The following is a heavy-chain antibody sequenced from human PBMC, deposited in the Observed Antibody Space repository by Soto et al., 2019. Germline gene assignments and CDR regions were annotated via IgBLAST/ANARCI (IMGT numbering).Heavy chain of an antibody. CDR2: IYHSGST. J-gene: IGHJ4*02. V-gene: IGHV4-4*02. D-gene: IGHD3-22*01. CDR3: ARDQRYYYDSSGFDY. CDR1: GGSISSSNW. Sequence: SETLSLTCAVSGGSISSSNWWSWVRQPPGKGLEWIGEIYHSGSTNYNPSLKSRVTISVDKSKNQFSLKLSSVTAADTAVYYCARDQRYYYDSSGFDYWGQGTLVTVS.